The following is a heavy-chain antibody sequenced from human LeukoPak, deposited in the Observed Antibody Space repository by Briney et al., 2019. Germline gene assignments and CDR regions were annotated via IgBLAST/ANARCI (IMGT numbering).Heavy chain of an antibody. CDR3: ASLSPLYYDSSGYSY. CDR2: IYSGGST. J-gene: IGHJ4*02. D-gene: IGHD3-22*01. V-gene: IGHV3-53*01. CDR1: GFTVSSNY. Sequence: PGGSLRLSCAASGFTVSSNYMSWVRQAPGKGLEWVSVIYSGGSTYYADSVKGRFTISRDNSKNTLYLQMNSLRAEDTAVYYCASLSPLYYDSSGYSYWGQGTLVTVSS.